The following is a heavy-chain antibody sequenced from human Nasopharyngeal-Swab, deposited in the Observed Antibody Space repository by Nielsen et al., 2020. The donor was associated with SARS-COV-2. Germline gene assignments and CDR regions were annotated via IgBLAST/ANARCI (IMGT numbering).Heavy chain of an antibody. V-gene: IGHV1-18*04. CDR3: ARDPGEPGYSSSWYVNYYYYYMDV. J-gene: IGHJ6*03. CDR1: GYTFTSYG. CDR2: ISAYNGNT. D-gene: IGHD6-13*01. Sequence: ASVKVSCKASGYTFTSYGISWVRQAPGQGLEWMGWISAYNGNTSYAQKLQGRVTMTTDTSTSTAYMELRSLRSDDTAVYYCARDPGEPGYSSSWYVNYYYYYMDVWGKGTTVTVSS.